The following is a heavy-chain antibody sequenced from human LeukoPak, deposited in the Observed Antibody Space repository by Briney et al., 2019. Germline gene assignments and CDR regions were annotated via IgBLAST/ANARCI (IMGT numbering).Heavy chain of an antibody. CDR3: ARADYDILTGYPTHPFDY. CDR2: LYYNGST. D-gene: IGHD3-9*01. CDR1: GGSISSGDYY. J-gene: IGHJ4*02. Sequence: SETLSLTCTVSGGSISSGDYYWSWIRQPPGKRLEWIGYLYYNGSTNCNPSLKSRATISVDTSKNQFSLRLNSVTAADTAVYYCARADYDILTGYPTHPFDYWGQGTLVTVSS. V-gene: IGHV4-61*08.